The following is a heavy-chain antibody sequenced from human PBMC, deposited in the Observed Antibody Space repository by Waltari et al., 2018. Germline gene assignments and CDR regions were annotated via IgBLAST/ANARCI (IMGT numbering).Heavy chain of an antibody. Sequence: QVQLQESGPGLVKPSETLSLTCAVSGYSISSGYYWGWIRQPPGKGLEWIGSIYHSGSTYYNPSLKSRFTISVDTSKNQFSLKLSSVTAADTAVYYCARDGGGSYFDYWGQGTLVTVSS. D-gene: IGHD1-26*01. V-gene: IGHV4-38-2*02. J-gene: IGHJ4*02. CDR2: IYHSGST. CDR3: ARDGGGSYFDY. CDR1: GYSISSGYY.